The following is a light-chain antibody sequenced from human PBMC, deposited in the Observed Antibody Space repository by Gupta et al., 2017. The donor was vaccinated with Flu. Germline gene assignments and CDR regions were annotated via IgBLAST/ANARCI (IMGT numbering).Light chain of an antibody. V-gene: IGKV2-28*01. CDR2: LGS. Sequence: VTPGEASSSDCRTSQSLQKSNVYNYLDWYLQKPGQAPQLLIYLGSSRASGVPDRFSGSGSGTDFTLKISRVEAEDVGVYYCKQSLQAPGTFGQGTKVEIK. CDR1: QSLQKSNVYNY. CDR3: KQSLQAPGT. J-gene: IGKJ1*01.